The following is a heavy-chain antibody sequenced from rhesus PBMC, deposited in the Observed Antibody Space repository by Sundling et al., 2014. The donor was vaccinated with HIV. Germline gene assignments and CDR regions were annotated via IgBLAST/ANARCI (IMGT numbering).Heavy chain of an antibody. CDR3: ARAHPYMVGTVFPTNNNYFDY. D-gene: IGHD5-24*01. CDR1: GYTFTDYY. Sequence: QVQLVQSGAEVKKPGSSVKVSCKASGYTFTDYYMHWVRQAPRQGLEWMGWINPYNGNTKYAQKFQGRVTMTRDTSTSTAYMELSSLRSEDTAVFYCARAHPYMVGTVFPTNNNYFDYWGQGVLVTVTS. J-gene: IGHJ4*01. CDR2: INPYNGNT. V-gene: IGHV1S2*01.